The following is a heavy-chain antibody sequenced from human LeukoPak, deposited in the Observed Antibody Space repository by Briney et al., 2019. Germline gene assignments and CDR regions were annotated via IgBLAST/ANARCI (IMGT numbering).Heavy chain of an antibody. J-gene: IGHJ4*02. V-gene: IGHV4-34*01. D-gene: IGHD3-10*01. CDR1: GGSFSGYY. Sequence: SETLSLTCAVYGGSFSGYYWSWIRQPPGKGLEWIGEINHSGSTNYNPSLKSRVTISVDTSKNQFSLKLSSVTATDTAVYYCARGKRGYYGSGAKVDYWGQGTLVTVSS. CDR2: INHSGST. CDR3: ARGKRGYYGSGAKVDY.